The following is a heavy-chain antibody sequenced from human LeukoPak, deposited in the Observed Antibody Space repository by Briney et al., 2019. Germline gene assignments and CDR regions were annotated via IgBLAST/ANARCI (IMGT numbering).Heavy chain of an antibody. CDR2: INHSGST. J-gene: IGHJ3*02. CDR1: GDSISTYY. V-gene: IGHV4-34*01. CDR3: AGERSSGYYQHDAFDI. D-gene: IGHD3-22*01. Sequence: SETLSLTCAMSGDSISTYYWSWIRQPPGKGLEWIGEINHSGSTNYNPSLKSRVTISVDTSKNQFSLKLSSVTAADTAVYYCAGERSSGYYQHDAFDIWGQGTMVTVSS.